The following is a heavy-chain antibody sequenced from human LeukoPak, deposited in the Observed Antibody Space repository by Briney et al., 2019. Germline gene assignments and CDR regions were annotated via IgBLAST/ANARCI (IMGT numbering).Heavy chain of an antibody. CDR1: GFTFSSYS. Sequence: GGSLRLSCAASGFTFSSYSMNWVRQAPGKGLEWVSSVSSSSSYIYYADSVKGRFTISRDNAKNSLYLQMNSLRAEDTAVYHCARRYCSSTSCYAGYYYYGMDVWGQGTTVTVSS. D-gene: IGHD2-2*01. V-gene: IGHV3-21*01. CDR3: ARRYCSSTSCYAGYYYYGMDV. CDR2: VSSSSSYI. J-gene: IGHJ6*02.